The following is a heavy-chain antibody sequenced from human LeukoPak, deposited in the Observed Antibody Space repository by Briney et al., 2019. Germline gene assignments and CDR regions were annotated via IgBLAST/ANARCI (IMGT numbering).Heavy chain of an antibody. CDR2: IYYSGST. J-gene: IGHJ4*02. CDR1: GGFISSSSYY. CDR3: ARVSYYDSSADY. Sequence: SETLSLTCTVSGGFISSSSYYWGWISQPPGKGLEWIGSIYYSGSTYYNPSLKSRVTISVDTSKNQFSLKLSSVTAADTAVYYCARVSYYDSSADYWGQGTLVTVSS. V-gene: IGHV4-39*07. D-gene: IGHD3-22*01.